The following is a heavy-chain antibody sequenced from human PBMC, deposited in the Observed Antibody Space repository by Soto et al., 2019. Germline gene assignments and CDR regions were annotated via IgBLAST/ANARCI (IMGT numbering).Heavy chain of an antibody. D-gene: IGHD1-26*01. Sequence: ASVKVSCKASGYTFTGYYMHWVRQAPGQGLEWTGWINPNSGGTNYAQKFQGWVTMTRDTSISTAYMELSRLRSDDTAMYYCARSWDPLNWFDPWGQGTLVTVSS. CDR2: INPNSGGT. CDR3: ARSWDPLNWFDP. V-gene: IGHV1-2*04. CDR1: GYTFTGYY. J-gene: IGHJ5*02.